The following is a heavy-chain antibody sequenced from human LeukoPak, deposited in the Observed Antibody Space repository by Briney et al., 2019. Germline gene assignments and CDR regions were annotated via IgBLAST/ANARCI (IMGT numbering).Heavy chain of an antibody. CDR2: IIPILGIA. CDR3: ARARRDGYNYHFDY. Sequence: VKVSCKASGGTFSSYAISWVRQAPGQGLEWMGRIIPILGIANYAQKFRGRVTITADKSTSTAYMELSSLRSEDTAVYYCARARRDGYNYHFDYWGQGTLVTVSS. V-gene: IGHV1-69*04. D-gene: IGHD5-12*01. J-gene: IGHJ4*02. CDR1: GGTFSSYA.